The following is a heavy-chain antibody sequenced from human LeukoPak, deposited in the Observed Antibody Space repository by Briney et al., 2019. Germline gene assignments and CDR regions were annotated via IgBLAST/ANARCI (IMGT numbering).Heavy chain of an antibody. CDR3: ARARDDKFTIFGVAHNWFDP. CDR2: IIPIFGTA. J-gene: IGHJ5*02. V-gene: IGHV1-69*05. CDR1: GGTFSSYA. D-gene: IGHD3-3*01. Sequence: ASVKVSCKASGGTFSSYAISWVRLAPGQGLEWMGGIIPIFGTANYAQKFQGRVTIATDESTSTAYMELSSLRSEDTAVYYCARARDDKFTIFGVAHNWFDPWGQGTLVTVSS.